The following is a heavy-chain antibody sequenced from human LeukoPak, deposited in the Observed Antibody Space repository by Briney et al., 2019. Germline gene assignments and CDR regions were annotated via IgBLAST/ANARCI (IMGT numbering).Heavy chain of an antibody. V-gene: IGHV1-69*06. J-gene: IGHJ6*03. Sequence: GASVKVSCKASGYTFTNYGFNWVRQAPGQGLEWMGGIIPIFGTANYAQKFQGRVTITADKSTSTAYMELSSLRSEDTAVYYCASQSDLQYDFWSGYRDYYYYMDVWGKGTTVTVSS. D-gene: IGHD3-3*01. CDR3: ASQSDLQYDFWSGYRDYYYYMDV. CDR1: GYTFTNYG. CDR2: IIPIFGTA.